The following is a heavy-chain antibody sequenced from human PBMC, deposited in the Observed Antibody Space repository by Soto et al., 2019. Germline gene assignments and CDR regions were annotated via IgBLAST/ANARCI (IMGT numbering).Heavy chain of an antibody. V-gene: IGHV3-23*01. CDR1: GFTFSSYA. D-gene: IGHD3-3*01. CDR2: ISGSGGST. CDR3: ASLLGAYDCWSGPVNPEYALDI. J-gene: IGHJ3*02. Sequence: QPWGSLRLSCAASGFTFSSYAMSWVRQAPGKGLEWVSAISGSGGSTYYADSVKGRFTISRDNSKNTLYLQMNSLRAEDTAVYYCASLLGAYDCWSGPVNPEYALDIRGQGPTATVSS.